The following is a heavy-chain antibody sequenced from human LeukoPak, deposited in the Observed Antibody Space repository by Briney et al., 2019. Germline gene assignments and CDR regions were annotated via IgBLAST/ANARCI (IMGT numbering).Heavy chain of an antibody. V-gene: IGHV3-7*01. CDR2: IKQDDSEK. D-gene: IGHD3-10*01. CDR3: ARDREGILWFGELLPNYFDY. J-gene: IGHJ4*02. Sequence: GGSLRLSXAASGFTFSSYWMTWVRQAPGKGLEWVANIKQDDSEKYYVDSVKGRFTISRDNAKNSLYLQMNSLRAEDTAVYYCARDREGILWFGELLPNYFDYWGQGTLVTVSS. CDR1: GFTFSSYW.